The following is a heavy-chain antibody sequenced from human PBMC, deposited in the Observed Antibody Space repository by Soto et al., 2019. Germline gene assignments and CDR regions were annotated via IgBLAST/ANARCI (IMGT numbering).Heavy chain of an antibody. V-gene: IGHV3-72*01. Sequence: EVQLVESGGSLVQPGGSLRLSCAASGFMFSVHYMDWVRQAPGKGLEWVGRSRNKASRYTTEYAASVKGRFTISRDESKNSLYLQMNSLKTEDTAVYYCARLSPSYSFDDWGQGTLVTVSS. CDR1: GFMFSVHY. CDR2: SRNKASRYTT. J-gene: IGHJ4*02. CDR3: ARLSPSYSFDD.